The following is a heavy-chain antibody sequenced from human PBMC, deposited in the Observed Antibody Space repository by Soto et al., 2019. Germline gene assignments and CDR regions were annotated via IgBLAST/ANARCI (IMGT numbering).Heavy chain of an antibody. J-gene: IGHJ4*02. CDR2: IYYSGST. CDR3: ARLGGSGWEIDY. V-gene: IGHV4-59*08. Sequence: TSETLSLTCTVSGGSISSYYWSWIRQPPGKGLEWIGYIYYSGSTNYNPSLKSRVTISVDTSKNQFSLKLSSVTAADTAVYYCARLGGSGWEIDYWGQGTLVTVSS. CDR1: GGSISSYY. D-gene: IGHD6-19*01.